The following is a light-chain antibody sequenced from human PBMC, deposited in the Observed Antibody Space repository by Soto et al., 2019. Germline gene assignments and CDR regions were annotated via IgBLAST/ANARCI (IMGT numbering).Light chain of an antibody. J-gene: IGLJ2*01. CDR1: SSNIGDNT. Sequence: QSVLTQPPSASGTPGQRVTISCSGSSSNIGDNTVNWYQQLPGTAPKLLIYRNDQRPPGVPDRFSGSKSGTSGSLGISGLQSEDEADYYCAVWDDSLDGVLFGGGTKLTVL. CDR2: RND. CDR3: AVWDDSLDGVL. V-gene: IGLV1-44*01.